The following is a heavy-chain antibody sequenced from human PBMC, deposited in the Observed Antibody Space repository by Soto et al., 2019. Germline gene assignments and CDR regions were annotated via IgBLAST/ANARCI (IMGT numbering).Heavy chain of an antibody. J-gene: IGHJ6*02. D-gene: IGHD2-8*01. CDR2: IYHSGST. V-gene: IGHV4-4*02. CDR1: GGSISSSNW. Sequence: PSETLSLTCAVSGGSISSSNWWSWVRQPPGKGLEWIGEIYHSGSTNYNPSLKSRVTISVDKSKNQFSLKLSSVTAADTAVYYCARGRGVLMVYAMTHRGEYYYGMDVWGQGTTVTVSS. CDR3: ARGRGVLMVYAMTHRGEYYYGMDV.